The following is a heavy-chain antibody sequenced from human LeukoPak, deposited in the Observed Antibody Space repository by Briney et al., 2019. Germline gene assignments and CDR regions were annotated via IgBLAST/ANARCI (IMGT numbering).Heavy chain of an antibody. CDR1: GGSFSGYY. Sequence: SETLSLTCAVYGGSFSGYYWSWIRQPPGKGLEWIGEINHSGSTNYNPSLRSRVTISVDTSKNQFSLKLSSVTAADTAVYYCARGGIADGGHQNWFGPWGQGTLVTVSS. V-gene: IGHV4-34*01. J-gene: IGHJ5*02. CDR3: ARGGIADGGHQNWFGP. D-gene: IGHD6-13*01. CDR2: INHSGST.